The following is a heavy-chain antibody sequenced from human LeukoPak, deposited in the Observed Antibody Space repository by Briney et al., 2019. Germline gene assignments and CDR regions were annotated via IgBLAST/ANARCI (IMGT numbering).Heavy chain of an antibody. J-gene: IGHJ4*02. V-gene: IGHV3-43D*03. CDR1: GFTFDDYA. D-gene: IGHD6-25*01. CDR2: ISWDGGST. Sequence: GGSLRLSCAASGFTFDDYAMHWVRQAPEKGLEWVSLISWDGGSTYYADSVKGRFTISRDNSKNSLYLQMNSLRAEDTALYYCAKDGEQRNFDYWGQGTLVTVSS. CDR3: AKDGEQRNFDY.